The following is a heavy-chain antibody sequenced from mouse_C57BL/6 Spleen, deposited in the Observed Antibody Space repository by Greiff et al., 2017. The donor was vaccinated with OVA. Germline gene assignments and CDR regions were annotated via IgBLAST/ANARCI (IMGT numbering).Heavy chain of an antibody. Sequence: QVQLQQSGPELVKPGASVKISCKASGYTFTDYYINWVKQRPGQGLEWIGWIFPGSGSTYYNEKFKGKATLTVDKSSSTAYMLLSSLTSEDSAVYVCARRRGNYGSSPYFDYWGQGTTLTVSS. CDR3: ARRRGNYGSSPYFDY. D-gene: IGHD1-1*01. V-gene: IGHV1-75*01. J-gene: IGHJ2*01. CDR1: GYTFTDYY. CDR2: IFPGSGST.